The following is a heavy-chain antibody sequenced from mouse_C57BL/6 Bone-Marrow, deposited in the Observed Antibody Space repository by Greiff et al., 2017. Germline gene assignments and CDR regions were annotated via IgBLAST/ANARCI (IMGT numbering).Heavy chain of an antibody. Sequence: QVQLQQSGPGLVQPSQSLSITCTVSGFSLTSYGVHWVRQSPGKGLEWLGVIWSGGSTDYNAAFISRLSISKDNSKSQVFFKMNSLQADDTAIYYCARITTVVEGYFDVWGTGTTVTVSS. CDR3: ARITTVVEGYFDV. CDR2: IWSGGST. CDR1: GFSLTSYG. J-gene: IGHJ1*03. V-gene: IGHV2-2*01. D-gene: IGHD1-1*01.